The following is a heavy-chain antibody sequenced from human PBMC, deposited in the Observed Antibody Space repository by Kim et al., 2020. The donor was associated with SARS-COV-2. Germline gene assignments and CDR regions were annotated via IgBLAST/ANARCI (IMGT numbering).Heavy chain of an antibody. CDR1: GFTFSSYA. J-gene: IGHJ4*01. CDR2: ISYDGSNK. CDR3: ARAFSTVTTVYYFDY. D-gene: IGHD4-17*01. V-gene: IGHV3-30*04. Sequence: GGSLRLSCAASGFTFSSYAMHWVRQAPGKGLEWVAVISYDGSNKYYADSVKGRFTISRDNSKNTLYLQMNSLRAEDTAVYYCARAFSTVTTVYYFDYWG.